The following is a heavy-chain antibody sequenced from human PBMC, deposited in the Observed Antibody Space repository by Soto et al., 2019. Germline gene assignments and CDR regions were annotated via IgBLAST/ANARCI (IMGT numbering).Heavy chain of an antibody. D-gene: IGHD3-3*01. Sequence: SVKVSCKASGFTFTSSAVQWVRQARGQRREWIGWIVVGSGNTNYAQKFQERVTITRDMSTSTAYMELSSLRSEDTAVYYCAADTSASGYPYEYYYGMDVWGQGXTVTVSS. V-gene: IGHV1-58*01. J-gene: IGHJ6*02. CDR2: IVVGSGNT. CDR3: AADTSASGYPYEYYYGMDV. CDR1: GFTFTSSA.